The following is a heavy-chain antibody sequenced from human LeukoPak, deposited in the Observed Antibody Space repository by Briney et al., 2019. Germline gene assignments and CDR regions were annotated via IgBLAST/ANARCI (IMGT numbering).Heavy chain of an antibody. Sequence: ASVKVSCKASGYAFTSYGISWVRQAPGQGLEWMGWISAYNGNTNYAQKLQGRVTMTTDTSTSTAYMELRSLRSDDTAVYYCARLGVPAAIEDYYYYMDVWGKGTTVTVSS. CDR3: ARLGVPAAIEDYYYYMDV. CDR1: GYAFTSYG. CDR2: ISAYNGNT. D-gene: IGHD2-2*02. J-gene: IGHJ6*03. V-gene: IGHV1-18*01.